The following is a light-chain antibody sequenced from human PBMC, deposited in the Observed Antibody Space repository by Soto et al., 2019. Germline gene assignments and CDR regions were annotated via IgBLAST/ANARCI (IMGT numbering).Light chain of an antibody. CDR3: QRSYSSSWT. CDR2: GTS. Sequence: DIQLTQSPSSLSASVGDRVTITCRASQSISNSLNWYQQKPGKAPNLLIYGTSGLQSGVPSRFSGSGSGTDFTLTISRLQREDFAPYYCQRSYSSSWTFGQGTKVEI. V-gene: IGKV1-39*01. CDR1: QSISNS. J-gene: IGKJ1*01.